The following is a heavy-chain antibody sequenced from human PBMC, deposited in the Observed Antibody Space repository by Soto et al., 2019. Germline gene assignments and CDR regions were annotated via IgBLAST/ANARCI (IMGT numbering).Heavy chain of an antibody. V-gene: IGHV1-46*01. J-gene: IGHJ6*02. Sequence: GASVKVSCKASGYTFTSYYIHWVRQAPGQGLEWMGIFNPTGDTASYAQKLQGRVTMTRDTSTGTAYMELGSLRSEDTAVYYCARGGRIVDTGIGYYYYHATDVWGQGTTVTVSS. CDR3: ARGGRIVDTGIGYYYYHATDV. CDR1: GYTFTSYY. D-gene: IGHD5-18*01. CDR2: FNPTGDTA.